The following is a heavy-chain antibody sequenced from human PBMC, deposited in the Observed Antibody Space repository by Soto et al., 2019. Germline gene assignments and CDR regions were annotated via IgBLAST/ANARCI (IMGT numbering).Heavy chain of an antibody. J-gene: IGHJ5*02. CDR1: GFTFSSYG. V-gene: IGHV3-30*03. Sequence: GSLRLSCAASGFTFSSYGMHWVRQAPGKGLEWVAVISYDGSNKYYADSVKGRFTISRDNSKNTLYLQMNNLRVEDTAVYYCARDLVIVTTIRRFDPWG. CDR2: ISYDGSNK. CDR3: ARDLVIVTTIRRFDP. D-gene: IGHD5-12*01.